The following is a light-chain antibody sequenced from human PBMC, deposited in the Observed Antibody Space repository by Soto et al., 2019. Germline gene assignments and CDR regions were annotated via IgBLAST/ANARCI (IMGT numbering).Light chain of an antibody. CDR2: EVS. V-gene: IGLV2-8*01. J-gene: IGLJ2*01. Sequence: QSVLTQPPSASGSPGQSVTISCTGTSSDVGGFNSVSWYQHHPGKAPKLMIHEVSKRPSGVPDRFSGSKSGNTASLTVSGLQAEDEADYYCSSFAGSNNVVFGGGTKLTVL. CDR3: SSFAGSNNVV. CDR1: SSDVGGFNS.